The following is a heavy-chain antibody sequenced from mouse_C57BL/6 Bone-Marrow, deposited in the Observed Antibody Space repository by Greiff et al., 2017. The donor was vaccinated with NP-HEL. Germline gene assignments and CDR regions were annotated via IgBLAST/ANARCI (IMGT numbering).Heavy chain of an antibody. CDR1: GYAFSSSW. CDR2: IYPGDGDT. V-gene: IGHV1-82*01. Sequence: QVQLQQSGPELVKPGASVKISCKASGYAFSSSWMNWVKQRPGKGLEWIGRIYPGDGDTNYNGKFKGKATLTADKSSSTAYMQLSSLTSEDSAVYFCARSRDGYDYAMDYWGQGTSVTVSS. J-gene: IGHJ4*01. CDR3: ARSRDGYDYAMDY. D-gene: IGHD2-2*01.